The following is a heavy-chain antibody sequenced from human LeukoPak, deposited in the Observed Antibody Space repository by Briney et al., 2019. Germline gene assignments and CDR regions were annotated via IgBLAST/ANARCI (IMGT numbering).Heavy chain of an antibody. CDR3: ARDGIQLWLPETY. J-gene: IGHJ4*02. V-gene: IGHV1-46*01. Sequence: ASVKVSCKASGYTFTSYYMHWVRQAPGQGLEWMGIINPSGGSTSYAQKFQGRVTMTRDMSTSTAYMELRSLRSDDTAVYYCARDGIQLWLPETYWGQGTLVTVSS. CDR1: GYTFTSYY. D-gene: IGHD5-18*01. CDR2: INPSGGST.